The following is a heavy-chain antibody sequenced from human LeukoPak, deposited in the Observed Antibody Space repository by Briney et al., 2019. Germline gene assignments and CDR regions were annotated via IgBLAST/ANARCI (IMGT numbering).Heavy chain of an antibody. CDR1: GGSFSGYH. CDR2: INHSGST. J-gene: IGHJ3*02. CDR3: GRGFVVGVAAIDVFNI. V-gene: IGHV4-34*01. D-gene: IGHD2-15*01. Sequence: SETLSLTCAVYGGSFSGYHWSWIRQPPGKGLEWIGEINHSGSTNYNPSLKSRVTISVDTSKNQFSLKLSSVTAADTAVYYWGRGFVVGVAAIDVFNIGGKGKMVTVFS.